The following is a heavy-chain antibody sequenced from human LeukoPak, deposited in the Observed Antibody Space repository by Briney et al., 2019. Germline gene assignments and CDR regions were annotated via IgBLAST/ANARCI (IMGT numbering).Heavy chain of an antibody. CDR3: ARDARYSSGWYDY. D-gene: IGHD6-19*01. J-gene: IGHJ4*02. V-gene: IGHV4-34*01. Sequence: PSETLSLTCAVYGGSFSDYYWSWIRQPPGKGLEWIGEIYHSGSTNYNPSLKSRVTISIDKSKNQFSLKLSSVTAADTAVYYCARDARYSSGWYDYWGQGTLVTVSS. CDR1: GGSFSDYY. CDR2: IYHSGST.